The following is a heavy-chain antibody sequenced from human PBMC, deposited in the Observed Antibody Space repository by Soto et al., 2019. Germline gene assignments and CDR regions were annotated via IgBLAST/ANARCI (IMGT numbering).Heavy chain of an antibody. V-gene: IGHV3-9*01. CDR1: GFTFDDYA. CDR2: ISWNSGSI. D-gene: IGHD3-9*01. CDR3: AKAQSGYFDWLLAFDY. Sequence: EVQLVESGGGLVQPGRSLRLSCAASGFTFDDYAMHWVRQAPGKGLEWVSGISWNSGSIGYADSVKGRFTISRDNAKNSLYLQMNSLRAEDTALYYCAKAQSGYFDWLLAFDYWGQGTLVTVSS. J-gene: IGHJ4*02.